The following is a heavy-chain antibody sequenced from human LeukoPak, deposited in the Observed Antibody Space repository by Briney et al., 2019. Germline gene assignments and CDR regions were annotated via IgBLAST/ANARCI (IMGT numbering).Heavy chain of an antibody. D-gene: IGHD1-26*01. CDR1: GFTFSTCG. V-gene: IGHV3-30*03. Sequence: GGSLRLSCAASGFTFSTCGMHWVRQAPGKGLEWVAVISYDGSDKFYADSVKGRLTISRDNSKNTLYLQMNSLRAEDTAVYYCARDGVGAAPYFDYWGQGTLVTVSS. CDR3: ARDGVGAAPYFDY. J-gene: IGHJ4*02. CDR2: ISYDGSDK.